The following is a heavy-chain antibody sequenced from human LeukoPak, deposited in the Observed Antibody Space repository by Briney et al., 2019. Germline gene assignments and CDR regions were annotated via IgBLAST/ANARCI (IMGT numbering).Heavy chain of an antibody. D-gene: IGHD3-22*01. CDR1: GFTFSSYS. CDR3: ARDGYYDSPNWFDP. V-gene: IGHV3-48*04. J-gene: IGHJ5*02. CDR2: ISSSSSTI. Sequence: GGSLRLSCAASGFTFSSYSMNWVRQAPGKGLEWVSYISSSSSTIYYADSVKGRFTIPRDNAKNSLYLQMNSLRAEDTAVYYCARDGYYDSPNWFDPWGQGTLVTVSS.